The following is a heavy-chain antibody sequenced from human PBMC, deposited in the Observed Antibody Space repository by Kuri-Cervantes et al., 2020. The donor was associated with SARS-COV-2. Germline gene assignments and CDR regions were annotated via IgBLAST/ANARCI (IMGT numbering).Heavy chain of an antibody. CDR3: VRDGGHWNFDY. V-gene: IGHV3-74*01. Sequence: GGSLRLSCAASGFTFSSYEMNWVRQAPGKGLEWVSRINPDGSYTNNADSVKGRFTLSRDNAKNMLFLQMNSLRAEDTAVYYCVRDGGHWNFDYWGQGTLVAVSS. CDR1: GFTFSSYE. J-gene: IGHJ4*02. CDR2: INPDGSYT. D-gene: IGHD1-1*01.